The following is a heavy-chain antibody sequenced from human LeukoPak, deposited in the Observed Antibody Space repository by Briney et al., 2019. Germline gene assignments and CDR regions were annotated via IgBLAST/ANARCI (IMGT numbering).Heavy chain of an antibody. Sequence: GGSLRLSCAASGFTFSGYAMHWVRQAPGKGLEWVAVISYDGSNKYYADSVKGRFTISRDNSKNTLYLQMNSLRAEDTAVYYCARGVVPAANYYYGMDVWGQGTTVTVSS. J-gene: IGHJ6*02. CDR3: ARGVVPAANYYYGMDV. V-gene: IGHV3-30-3*01. D-gene: IGHD2-2*01. CDR1: GFTFSGYA. CDR2: ISYDGSNK.